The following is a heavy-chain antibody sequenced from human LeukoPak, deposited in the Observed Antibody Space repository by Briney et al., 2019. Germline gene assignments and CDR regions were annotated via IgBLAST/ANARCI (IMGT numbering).Heavy chain of an antibody. J-gene: IGHJ1*01. D-gene: IGHD3-16*01. Sequence: GGSLRLSCAASGFTVSSHYMSWVRQAPGKGLEWVLVIYSDDSTYSADSLKGRFTISRDIFKNTLFLQMNSLRAEDTPVYYCARVYWHDNGEYFQHWGQGTLVTVSS. CDR3: ARVYWHDNGEYFQH. V-gene: IGHV3-66*01. CDR2: IYSDDST. CDR1: GFTVSSHY.